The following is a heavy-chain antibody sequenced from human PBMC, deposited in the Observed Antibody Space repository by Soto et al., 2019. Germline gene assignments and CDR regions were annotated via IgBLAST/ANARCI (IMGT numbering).Heavy chain of an antibody. D-gene: IGHD2-21*02. CDR1: GFTFSDYY. J-gene: IGHJ4*02. CDR2: ISSSSSYT. V-gene: IGHV3-11*05. CDR3: AIVPSCGGDCYFDY. Sequence: QVQLVESGGGLVKPGGSLRLSCAASGFTFSDYYMSWIRQAPGKGLEWVSYISSSSSYTNYADSVKGRFTISRDNAKNSLYLQMNSLRAEDTAVYYCAIVPSCGGDCYFDYWGQGTLVTVSS.